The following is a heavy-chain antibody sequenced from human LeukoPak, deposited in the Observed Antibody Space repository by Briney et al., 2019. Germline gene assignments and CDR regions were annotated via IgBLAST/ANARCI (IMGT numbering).Heavy chain of an antibody. D-gene: IGHD3-16*02. CDR1: GGSIGSGTYY. CDR3: VRVWGSYRYVHFDY. Sequence: SETLSLTCTVSGGSIGSGTYYWTWLRQPAGKGLEWIGRFYTGGSTNYNPSLRSRVSISLDMSKNQFSLKMSSMTAADTAVYYCVRVWGSYRYVHFDYWGQGTLVTVSS. V-gene: IGHV4-61*02. J-gene: IGHJ4*02. CDR2: FYTGGST.